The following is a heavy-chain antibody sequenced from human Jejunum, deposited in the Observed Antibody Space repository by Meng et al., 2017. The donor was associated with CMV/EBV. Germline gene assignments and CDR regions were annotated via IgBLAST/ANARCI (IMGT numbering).Heavy chain of an antibody. CDR1: KFTLRDYA. CDR3: ARGGGNYWSPPGD. D-gene: IGHD4-11*01. Sequence: VQLVESXXGVVQPGXALRLSWXASKFTLRDYAMHWVRQAPGKGLEWVAVTSYDGTNKYYADSVKGRFHISRDNSKNTLYLQMNSLRTEDTAVYYCARGGGNYWSPPGDWGQGTLVTVSS. V-gene: IGHV3-30-3*01. J-gene: IGHJ4*02. CDR2: TSYDGTNK.